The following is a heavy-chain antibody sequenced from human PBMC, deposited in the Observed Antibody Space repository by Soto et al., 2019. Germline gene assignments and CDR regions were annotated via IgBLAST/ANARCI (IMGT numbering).Heavy chain of an antibody. V-gene: IGHV1-69*13. CDR3: ARGPPGIAAAG. D-gene: IGHD6-13*01. J-gene: IGHJ4*02. CDR2: IIPIFGTA. Sequence: GASVKVSCKASGGTFSSCAISWVRQAPGQGLEWMGGIIPIFGTANYAQKFQGRVTITADESTSTAYMELSSLRSEDTAVYYCARGPPGIAAAGWGQGTLVTVSS. CDR1: GGTFSSCA.